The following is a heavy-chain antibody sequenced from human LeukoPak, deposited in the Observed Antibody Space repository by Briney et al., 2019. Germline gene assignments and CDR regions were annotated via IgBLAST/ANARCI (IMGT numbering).Heavy chain of an antibody. D-gene: IGHD5-12*01. V-gene: IGHV4-34*01. J-gene: IGHJ6*04. CDR3: ARGRRYSGYGV. Sequence: SETLSLTCAVYGGSFSGYYGSWIRQPPGKGLEWIGEINHSGSTNYNPSLKSRVTISVDTSKNQFSLKLSSVTAADTAVYYCARGRRYSGYGVWGTGTPVTVSS. CDR2: INHSGST. CDR1: GGSFSGYY.